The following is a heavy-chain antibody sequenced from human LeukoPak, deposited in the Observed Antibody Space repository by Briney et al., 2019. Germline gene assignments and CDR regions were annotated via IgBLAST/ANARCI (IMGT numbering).Heavy chain of an antibody. CDR3: ARILDVSGWPFDY. J-gene: IGHJ4*02. Sequence: SETLSLTCTASDGSINSDFWTWIRQPPGKGLEWIGYIRYSGRTSYNPSLKSRVSISIDTSKNLFSLKLRSVTTADTAIYYCARILDVSGWPFDYWGQGTLVTVSS. V-gene: IGHV4-59*01. CDR2: IRYSGRT. D-gene: IGHD6-19*01. CDR1: DGSINSDF.